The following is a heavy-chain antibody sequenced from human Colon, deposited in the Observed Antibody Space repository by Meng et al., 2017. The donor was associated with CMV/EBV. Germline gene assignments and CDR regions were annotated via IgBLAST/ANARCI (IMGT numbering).Heavy chain of an antibody. J-gene: IGHJ4*02. Sequence: QVAVGGCGGGGVQPGACLSASCAASGFTFSDYGMHWLRQAPGKGLEWVAFVLYDGSRKYYGDSVKGRFSSSRDNSKNTLYLQMNSLRADDTAVYYCVKDQCRGWGQGTLVTVSS. D-gene: IGHD3-10*01. V-gene: IGHV3-30*02. CDR1: GFTFSDYG. CDR3: VKDQCRG. CDR2: VLYDGSRK.